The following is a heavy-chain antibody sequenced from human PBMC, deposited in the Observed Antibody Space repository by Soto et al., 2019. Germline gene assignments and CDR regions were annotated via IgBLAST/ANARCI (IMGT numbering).Heavy chain of an antibody. Sequence: QVQLVQSGAEVKKPGASVKVSCKASGYTFTNFGISWVRQAPGQGLEWMGWISAYNGNTNYATKFQGRVTMTTDTSPRPAYMEVRSLRFDDTAVYYCARGGTPFDYWGQGTLVTVSS. V-gene: IGHV1-18*01. CDR1: GYTFTNFG. CDR2: ISAYNGNT. J-gene: IGHJ4*02. D-gene: IGHD3-16*01. CDR3: ARGGTPFDY.